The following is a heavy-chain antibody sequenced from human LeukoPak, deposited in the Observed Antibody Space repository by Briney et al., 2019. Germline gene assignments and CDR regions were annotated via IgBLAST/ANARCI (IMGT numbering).Heavy chain of an antibody. D-gene: IGHD4-17*01. CDR1: GFTFSSYA. CDR2: ISYDGSNK. CDR3: ARDLSPDYGDFYGMDV. V-gene: IGHV3-30-3*01. J-gene: IGHJ6*02. Sequence: PGGSLRLSFAASGFTFSSYAMHWVRQAPGKGLEWVAVISYDGSNKYYADSVKGRFTISRDNSKNTLYLQMNSLRAEDTAVYYCARDLSPDYGDFYGMDVWGQGTTVTVSS.